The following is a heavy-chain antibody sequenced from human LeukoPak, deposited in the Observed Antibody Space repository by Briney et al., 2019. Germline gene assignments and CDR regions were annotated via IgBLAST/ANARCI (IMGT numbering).Heavy chain of an antibody. CDR1: GFTFGDYA. V-gene: IGHV3-49*03. Sequence: PAGSLRLSCTASGFTFGDYAMSWFRQAPGKGLDWVGFIRSKAYGGTTEYAASVKGRFTISRDDSKSIAYLQMNSLKTEDTAVYYCTRWGILTGFWGNHAFDIWGQGTMVTVSS. CDR2: IRSKAYGGTT. J-gene: IGHJ3*02. D-gene: IGHD3-9*01. CDR3: TRWGILTGFWGNHAFDI.